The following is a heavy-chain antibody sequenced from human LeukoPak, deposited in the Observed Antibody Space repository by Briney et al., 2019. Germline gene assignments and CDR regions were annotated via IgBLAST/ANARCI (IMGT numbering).Heavy chain of an antibody. D-gene: IGHD6-19*01. V-gene: IGHV3-21*04. CDR2: INSSSGYI. Sequence: GGSLRLSCAASGFTFSSYSMNWVRQAPGKGLEWVSSINSSSGYIYYADSVKGRFTISRDNAKNSLYLQMNSLRAEDTAVYYRAKDKDPYSSGWYMVFDYWGQGTLVTVSS. CDR1: GFTFSSYS. J-gene: IGHJ4*02. CDR3: AKDKDPYSSGWYMVFDY.